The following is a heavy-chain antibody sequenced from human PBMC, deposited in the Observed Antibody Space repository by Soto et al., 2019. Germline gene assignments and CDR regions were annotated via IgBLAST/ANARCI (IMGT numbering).Heavy chain of an antibody. V-gene: IGHV1-18*01. CDR3: ARDGRNGGYLDY. D-gene: IGHD2-8*01. J-gene: IGHJ4*02. Sequence: QVQLVQSGVEVKKPGASVKVSCKTSGYSFDSFGVSWVRQAPGQGLEWMGWISVYNGNTNYAQKFQGRIFMTTDASTSTAYMELRSRRSDDTAVYYCARDGRNGGYLDYLGQGTLVTVSS. CDR1: GYSFDSFG. CDR2: ISVYNGNT.